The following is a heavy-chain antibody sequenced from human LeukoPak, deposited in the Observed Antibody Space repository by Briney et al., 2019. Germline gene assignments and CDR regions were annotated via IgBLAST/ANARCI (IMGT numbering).Heavy chain of an antibody. Sequence: GASVKVSCKASGYTFTSYGINWVRQAPGQGLEWMGWISAYNGNTNYAQKVQGRVTMTTDTSTSTAYMEVRSLRSDDTAVYYCAREVYDSSGYYSFDYWGQGTLVTVSS. CDR1: GYTFTSYG. V-gene: IGHV1-18*01. CDR3: AREVYDSSGYYSFDY. CDR2: ISAYNGNT. D-gene: IGHD3-22*01. J-gene: IGHJ4*02.